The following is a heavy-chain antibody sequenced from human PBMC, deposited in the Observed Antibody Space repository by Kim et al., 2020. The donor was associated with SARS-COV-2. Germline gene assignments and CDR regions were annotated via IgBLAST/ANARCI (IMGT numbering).Heavy chain of an antibody. V-gene: IGHV1-69*13. D-gene: IGHD2-21*02. CDR3: ARPRTLAYCGGDCYAFDI. CDR1: GGTFSSYA. J-gene: IGHJ3*02. Sequence: SVKVSCKASGGTFSSYAISWVRQAPGQGLEWMGGIIPIFGTANYAQKFQGRVTITADESTSTAYMELSSLRSEDTAVYYCARPRTLAYCGGDCYAFDIWGQGTMVTVSS. CDR2: IIPIFGTA.